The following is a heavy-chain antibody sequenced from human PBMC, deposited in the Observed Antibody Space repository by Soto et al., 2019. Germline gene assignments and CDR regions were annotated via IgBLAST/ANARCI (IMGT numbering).Heavy chain of an antibody. CDR3: ERGSYYSAWV. CDR2: TYYRSKWYS. CDR1: VYSVSSTSTA. J-gene: IGHJ4*02. V-gene: IGHV6-1*01. D-gene: IGHD6-19*01. Sequence: PSQTLSLTCAISVYSVSSTSTAWIWIIQSPSRGLEWLGRTYYRSKWYSDYAVSVKSRITINPDTSKNQFSLQLNSVTPEDTAVYYCERGSYYSAWVWGQGPLGNVSA.